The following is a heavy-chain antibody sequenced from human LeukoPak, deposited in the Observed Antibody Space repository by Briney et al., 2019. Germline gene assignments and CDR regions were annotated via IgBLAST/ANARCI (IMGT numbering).Heavy chain of an antibody. CDR2: IDPSGSET. CDR1: GYSFTSYW. Sequence: GESLKISCKASGYSFTSYWIGWVRHMPGKGREWMGIIDPSGSETRYTPSFQGQVTISVDKSLTTAYLQWNSLKASDTAMYYCARQTAMGRSGDYWGQGTLVTVSS. V-gene: IGHV5-51*01. D-gene: IGHD7-27*01. J-gene: IGHJ4*02. CDR3: ARQTAMGRSGDY.